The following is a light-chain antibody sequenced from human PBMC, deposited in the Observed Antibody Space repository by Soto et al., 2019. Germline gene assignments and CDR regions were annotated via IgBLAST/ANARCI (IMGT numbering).Light chain of an antibody. Sequence: QSALTQPASVSGSPGQSITISCTGTSSDVGGYNYVSWYQQHPGKGPKLMIYEVSNRPSGVSNRFSGSKSGNTASLTTSGLQAEDEADYYCSSYTTSSTPVVFGGGTKLTVL. J-gene: IGLJ2*01. CDR1: SSDVGGYNY. CDR3: SSYTTSSTPVV. V-gene: IGLV2-14*01. CDR2: EVS.